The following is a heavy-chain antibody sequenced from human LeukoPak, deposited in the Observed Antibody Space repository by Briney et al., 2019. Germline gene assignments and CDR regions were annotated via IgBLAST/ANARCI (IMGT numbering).Heavy chain of an antibody. J-gene: IGHJ6*02. CDR2: ISYDGRNE. CDR1: GFTFSHYG. D-gene: IGHD3-10*01. V-gene: IGHV3-30*18. CDR3: AKEGSVRAVMDF. Sequence: GGSLRLSCAASGFTFSHYGMYWVRQAPGKGLEWVAGISYDGRNEYYANSVKGRFTISRDNSKNTLYVRMHRLRAEDTAVYYCAKEGSVRAVMDFWGQGTTVTVSS.